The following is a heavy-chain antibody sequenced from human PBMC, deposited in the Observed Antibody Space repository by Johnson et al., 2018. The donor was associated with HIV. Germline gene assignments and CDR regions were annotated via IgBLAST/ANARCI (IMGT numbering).Heavy chain of an antibody. CDR2: IKQDGSEK. J-gene: IGHJ3*02. Sequence: VQLVESGGGLIQPGGSLRLSCAASGFTVSSNYMSWVRQAPGKGLEWVADIKQDGSEKYYLDPVKGRFTISRDNARKSLYLQMNNLRAEDTAVHYCAREQELIGERAFDIWGQGTMVTVSS. CDR3: AREQELIGERAFDI. D-gene: IGHD6-13*01. V-gene: IGHV3-7*01. CDR1: GFTVSSNY.